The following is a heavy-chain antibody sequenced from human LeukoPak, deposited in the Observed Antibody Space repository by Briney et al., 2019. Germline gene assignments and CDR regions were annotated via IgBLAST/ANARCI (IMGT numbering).Heavy chain of an antibody. CDR2: IYYSGST. CDR1: GGSTSSYY. Sequence: KTSETLSLTCTVSGGSTSSYYWSWIRQPPGKGLEWIGSIYYSGSTYYNPSLKSRVTISVDTSKNQFSLKLSSVTAADTAVYYCARRSTRTFDYWGQGTLVTVSS. J-gene: IGHJ4*02. V-gene: IGHV4-59*05. CDR3: ARRSTRTFDY. D-gene: IGHD1-1*01.